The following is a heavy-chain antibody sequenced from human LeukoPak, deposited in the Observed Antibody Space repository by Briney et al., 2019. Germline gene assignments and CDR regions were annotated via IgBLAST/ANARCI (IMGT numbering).Heavy chain of an antibody. CDR1: GYSISSGYY. D-gene: IGHD6-13*01. CDR3: ARGLEQQLAPFDY. CDR2: IYHSGGT. J-gene: IGHJ4*02. V-gene: IGHV4-38-2*02. Sequence: SETLSLTCTVSGYSISSGYYWGWIRQPPGKGLEWIGSIYHSGGTYYNPSLKSRVTISVDTSKNQFSLKLSSVTAADTAVYYCARGLEQQLAPFDYWGQGTLVTVSS.